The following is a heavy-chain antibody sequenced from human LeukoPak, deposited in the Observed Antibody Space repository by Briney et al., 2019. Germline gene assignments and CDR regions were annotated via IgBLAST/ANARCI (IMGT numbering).Heavy chain of an antibody. CDR2: IKQDGSEK. V-gene: IGHV3-7*01. D-gene: IGHD3-22*01. Sequence: GGSLRLSCAASGFTFSGYWMSWVRQAPGKGLEWVANIKQDGSEKYYVDSVKGRFTISRDNAKNSLYLQMNSLRAEDTAVYYCARDYYDSSGYYYEDYWGQGTLVTVSS. J-gene: IGHJ4*02. CDR3: ARDYYDSSGYYYEDY. CDR1: GFTFSGYW.